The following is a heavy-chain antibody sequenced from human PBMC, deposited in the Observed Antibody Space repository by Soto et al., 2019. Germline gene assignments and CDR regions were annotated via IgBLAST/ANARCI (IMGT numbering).Heavy chain of an antibody. Sequence: GGSLRLSCAASGFTFSSYAMHWVRQAPGKGLEWVAVISYDGSNKYYADSVKGRFTISRDNSKNTLYLQMNSLRAEDTAVYYCARVRRSGSYFSGFDYWGQGTLVTVSS. CDR2: ISYDGSNK. CDR3: ARVRRSGSYFSGFDY. CDR1: GFTFSSYA. V-gene: IGHV3-30-3*01. J-gene: IGHJ4*02. D-gene: IGHD1-26*01.